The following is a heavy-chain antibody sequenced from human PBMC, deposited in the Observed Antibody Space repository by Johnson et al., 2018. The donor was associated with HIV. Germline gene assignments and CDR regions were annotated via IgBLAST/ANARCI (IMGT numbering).Heavy chain of an antibody. Sequence: EVQLVESGGGLIQPGGSLRLSCAASGFTVSSNFMNWVRQAPGKGLEWVSAISGSGGSTYYADSVKGRFTISRDNSKNTLYLQMNSLRAEDTAVYYCAKGPLQWELLQAFDIWGQGTMVTVSS. D-gene: IGHD1-26*01. CDR1: GFTVSSNF. J-gene: IGHJ3*02. CDR2: ISGSGGST. CDR3: AKGPLQWELLQAFDI. V-gene: IGHV3-23*04.